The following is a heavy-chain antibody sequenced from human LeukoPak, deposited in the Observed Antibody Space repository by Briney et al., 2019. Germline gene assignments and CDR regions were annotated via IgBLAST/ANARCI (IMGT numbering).Heavy chain of an antibody. J-gene: IGHJ4*02. CDR1: GGSFSGYY. D-gene: IGHD5-24*01. CDR3: AGLMAALPGY. CDR2: INHSGST. Sequence: SETLSLTCAVYGGSFSGYYWSWIRQPPGKGLEWIGEINHSGSTNYNPSLKSRVTISVDTSKNQFSLKLSSVTAADTAVYYCAGLMAALPGYWGQGTLVTVSS. V-gene: IGHV4-34*01.